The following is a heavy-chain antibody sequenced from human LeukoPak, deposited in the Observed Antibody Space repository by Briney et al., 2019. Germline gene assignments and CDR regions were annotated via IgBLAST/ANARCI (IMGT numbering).Heavy chain of an antibody. CDR2: INQDGSGK. CDR3: ARDSGRREDY. Sequence: GGSLRLSCAASGFTFSSYWMTWVRQAPGKGLAWVANINQDGSGKYYVDSVKGRFTISRDNAKNSLYRQMNSLRAEDTAAYYCARDSGRREDYWGQGTLVTVSS. V-gene: IGHV3-7*01. D-gene: IGHD1-26*01. J-gene: IGHJ4*02. CDR1: GFTFSSYW.